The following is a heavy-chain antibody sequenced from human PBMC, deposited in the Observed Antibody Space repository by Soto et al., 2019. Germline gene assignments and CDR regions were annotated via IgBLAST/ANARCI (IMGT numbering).Heavy chain of an antibody. Sequence: GGSLRLSCAASGFTFSSYDMHWVRQATGKGLEWVSAIGTAGDTYYPGSVKGRFTISRENAKNSLYLQMNSLRAGDTAVYYCARGSHHDAFDIWGQGTMVTVSS. CDR3: ARGSHHDAFDI. CDR2: IGTAGDT. D-gene: IGHD3-10*01. CDR1: GFTFSSYD. J-gene: IGHJ3*02. V-gene: IGHV3-13*01.